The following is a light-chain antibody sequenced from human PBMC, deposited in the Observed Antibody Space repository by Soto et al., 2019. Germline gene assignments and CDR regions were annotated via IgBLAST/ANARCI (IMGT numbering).Light chain of an antibody. CDR2: KVS. CDR1: QSLVYTDGDTY. Sequence: DVVMTQSPLSLPVTLGQPASISCMSTQSLVYTDGDTYLSWFQQRPGQSPRRLIYKVSNRDSGVPDRFSGSGSVNDFALKISRVEAEDVGVYYCMQGTHWPWTFGQGTKVEIK. CDR3: MQGTHWPWT. V-gene: IGKV2-30*01. J-gene: IGKJ1*01.